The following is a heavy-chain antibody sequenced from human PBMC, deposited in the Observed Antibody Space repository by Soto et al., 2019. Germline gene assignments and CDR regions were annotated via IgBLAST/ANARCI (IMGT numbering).Heavy chain of an antibody. CDR2: INHSRST. CDR1: GGSFSGYY. Sequence: SETLSLTCAVYGGSFSGYYWSWIRQPPGKGLEWIGEINHSRSTNYNPSLKSRVTISVDTSKNQFSLKLSSVTAADTAVYYCARGPLKLRRDGYNYIDYWGQGTLVTVSS. V-gene: IGHV4-34*01. D-gene: IGHD5-12*01. J-gene: IGHJ4*02. CDR3: ARGPLKLRRDGYNYIDY.